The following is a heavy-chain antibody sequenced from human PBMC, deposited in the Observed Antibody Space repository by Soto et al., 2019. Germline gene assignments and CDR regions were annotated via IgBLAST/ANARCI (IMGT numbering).Heavy chain of an antibody. CDR1: GFTFNNYG. D-gene: IGHD6-13*01. Sequence: QVQLVESGGGVVQPGRSLRLSCAASGFTFNNYGMHWVRQAPGKGLEWLAVIWNDGSNNYYANSVKGRFTISRDNSKNILYLQMNSLRAEDTAVYYCARRQIPPPTRGAANARGGMDVWGQGTTVTVSS. J-gene: IGHJ6*02. CDR3: ARRQIPPPTRGAANARGGMDV. CDR2: IWNDGSNN. V-gene: IGHV3-33*01.